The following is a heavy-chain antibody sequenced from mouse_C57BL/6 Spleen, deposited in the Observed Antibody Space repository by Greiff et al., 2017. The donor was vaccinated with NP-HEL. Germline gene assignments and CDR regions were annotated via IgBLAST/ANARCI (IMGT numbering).Heavy chain of an antibody. CDR1: GFSLTSYG. Sequence: VKLMESGPGLVQPSQSLSITCTVSGFSLTSYGVHWVRQFPGKGLEWLGVIWSGGSTDYNAAFISRLSISKDNSTSQVFFKMNSLQADDTAIYYCAREWLLHAMDYWGQGTSVTVSS. D-gene: IGHD2-3*01. V-gene: IGHV2-2*01. CDR2: IWSGGST. CDR3: AREWLLHAMDY. J-gene: IGHJ4*01.